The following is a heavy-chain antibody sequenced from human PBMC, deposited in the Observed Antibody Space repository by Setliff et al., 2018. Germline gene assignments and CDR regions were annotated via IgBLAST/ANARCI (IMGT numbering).Heavy chain of an antibody. V-gene: IGHV4-39*02. CDR3: AGYQGSGSNYKVVNWFDP. D-gene: IGHD3-10*01. CDR1: GGSIRSSTHY. CDR2: IYYSGLT. J-gene: IGHJ5*01. Sequence: SETLSLTCTVSGGSIRSSTHYWGWIRQPPGKGLEWIGTIYYSGLTYYTPSLRSRATISVDTSKNRFSLQLSSVTAADTAVYYCAGYQGSGSNYKVVNWFDPWGQGTMVTVSS.